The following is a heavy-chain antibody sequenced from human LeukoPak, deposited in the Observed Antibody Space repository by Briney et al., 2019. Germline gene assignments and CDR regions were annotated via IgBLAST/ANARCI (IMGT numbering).Heavy chain of an antibody. J-gene: IGHJ4*02. CDR2: IHGSSGST. D-gene: IGHD3-3*01. V-gene: IGHV3-23*01. CDR3: ARGYDFWSGYSFDY. Sequence: GSLRLSCSASGFTFSNYGMSWVRQAPGKGLEWVSGIHGSSGSTYYADSVKGRSTTSRDNSKNTLYLQMNSLRAEDTAVYYCARGYDFWSGYSFDYWGQGTLVAVSS. CDR1: GFTFSNYG.